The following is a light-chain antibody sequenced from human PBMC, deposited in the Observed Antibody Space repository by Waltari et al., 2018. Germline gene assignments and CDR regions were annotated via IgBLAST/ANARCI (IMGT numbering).Light chain of an antibody. J-gene: IGKJ2*01. CDR3: QQSHGFPFT. Sequence: DIQMTQSPPTLSASVGDRVTITCRASESVSGWLAWFQQEPGKAPKLLIYKASNLGSGVPSRFSGRGSGTEFTLTISNLQPDDFATYYCQQSHGFPFTFGQGTRLEIK. V-gene: IGKV1-5*03. CDR2: KAS. CDR1: ESVSGW.